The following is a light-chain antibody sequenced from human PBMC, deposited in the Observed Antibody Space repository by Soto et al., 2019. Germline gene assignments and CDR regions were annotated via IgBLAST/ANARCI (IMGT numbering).Light chain of an antibody. V-gene: IGLV1-44*01. CDR3: AAWDDSLNGFYV. Sequence: QPVLTQPPSASGTPGQRVTISCSGSSSNIGSNTVNWYQQLPGTAPKLLIYSNNQRPSGVPDRFSGPKSGTSASLAISGLQSEDEADYYCAAWDDSLNGFYVFGTGTKLTVL. CDR2: SNN. CDR1: SSNIGSNT. J-gene: IGLJ1*01.